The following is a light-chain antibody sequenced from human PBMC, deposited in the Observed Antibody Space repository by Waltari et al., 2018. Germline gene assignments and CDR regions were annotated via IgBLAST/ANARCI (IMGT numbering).Light chain of an antibody. Sequence: SYKLTQPSSVSVSPGQTARIPCSGDALPKQYAYWYQQKPGQAPVLVIYKDTETASGIPDRFSGSASGTTVTLTISGVQAEDEADYYCQSADINNTYVLFAGGTKLTVL. V-gene: IGLV3-25*03. J-gene: IGLJ2*01. CDR3: QSADINNTYVL. CDR2: KDT. CDR1: ALPKQY.